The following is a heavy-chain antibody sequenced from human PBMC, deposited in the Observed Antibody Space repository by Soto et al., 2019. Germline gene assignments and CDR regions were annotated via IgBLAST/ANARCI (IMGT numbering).Heavy chain of an antibody. Sequence: SVKVSCKASGGTFSSYTISWVRQAPGQGLEWMGRIIPILGIANYAQKFQGRVTITADKSTSTAYMALSSLRSEDTAVYYCARVGMLRRFLEWLNDAFDIWGQGTMVTVSS. CDR2: IIPILGIA. V-gene: IGHV1-69*02. J-gene: IGHJ3*02. CDR1: GGTFSSYT. CDR3: ARVGMLRRFLEWLNDAFDI. D-gene: IGHD3-3*01.